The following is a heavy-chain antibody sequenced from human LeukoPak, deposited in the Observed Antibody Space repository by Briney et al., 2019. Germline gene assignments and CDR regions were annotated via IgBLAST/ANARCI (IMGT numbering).Heavy chain of an antibody. J-gene: IGHJ4*02. CDR3: AKDSGYCDTTSCRLAN. CDR2: IWYDGSNK. D-gene: IGHD2-2*01. CDR1: GFTFSSYG. Sequence: PGGSLRLSCAASGFTFSSYGMHWVRQAPGKGLEWVAVIWYDGSNKYYADSVKGRFTISRDNSKNTLYLQMNSLRIEDTAVYYCAKDSGYCDTTSCRLANWGQGTLVTVSS. V-gene: IGHV3-33*06.